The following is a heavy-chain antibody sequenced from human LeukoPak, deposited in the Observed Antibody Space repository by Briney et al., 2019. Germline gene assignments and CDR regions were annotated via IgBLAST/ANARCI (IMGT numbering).Heavy chain of an antibody. J-gene: IGHJ3*02. D-gene: IGHD3-22*01. V-gene: IGHV4-61*02. CDR3: ASTKWLLDAFDI. Sequence: SETLSLTCTVSGGSISSGSYYWSWIRQPAGKGLEWIGRIYTSGSTNYNPSLKSRVTISVDTSKNQFSLKLSSVTAADTAVYYCASTKWLLDAFDIWGQGTMVTVSS. CDR1: GGSISSGSYY. CDR2: IYTSGST.